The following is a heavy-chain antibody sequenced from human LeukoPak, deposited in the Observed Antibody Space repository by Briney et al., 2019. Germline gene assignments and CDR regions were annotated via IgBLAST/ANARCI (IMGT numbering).Heavy chain of an antibody. D-gene: IGHD3-3*01. CDR1: GFTFSNYG. V-gene: IGHV3-30*02. Sequence: GGSLRLSCAASGFTFSNYGLHWVRQAPGKGLEWVAFIWYDGSNKYYADSVKGRFTISRDNSKNTLYLQMNSLRAEDTAVYYCAKDRFGSFYYFDYWGQGNLVTVSS. CDR3: AKDRFGSFYYFDY. J-gene: IGHJ4*02. CDR2: IWYDGSNK.